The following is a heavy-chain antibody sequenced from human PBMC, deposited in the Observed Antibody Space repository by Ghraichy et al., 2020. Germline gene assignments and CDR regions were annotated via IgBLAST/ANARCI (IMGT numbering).Heavy chain of an antibody. CDR3: AGRRAAPNYWFFDL. Sequence: SETLSLTCAVYAGSFSGYYWSWIRQPPGKGLEWIGEVNHGGSTNYSPSLKSRVIISVDTSKNQFSLKLSSLTAADTAVYYCAGRRAAPNYWFFDLWGRGTLVTVSP. J-gene: IGHJ2*01. CDR1: AGSFSGYY. D-gene: IGHD6-6*01. CDR2: VNHGGST. V-gene: IGHV4-34*01.